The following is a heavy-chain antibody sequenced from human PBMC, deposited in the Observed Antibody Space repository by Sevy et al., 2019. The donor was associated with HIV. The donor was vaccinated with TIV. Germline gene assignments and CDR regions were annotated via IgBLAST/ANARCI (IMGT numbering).Heavy chain of an antibody. Sequence: SETLSLTFTVSGGSISSGDYYWSWIRQPPGKGLEWIGYIYYSGSTYYNPSLKSRVTISVDTSKNQFSLKLSAVTAADTAVYYCARGDYVYWFDPWGQGTLVTVSS. CDR1: GGSISSGDYY. J-gene: IGHJ5*02. D-gene: IGHD4-17*01. CDR3: ARGDYVYWFDP. CDR2: IYYSGST. V-gene: IGHV4-30-4*01.